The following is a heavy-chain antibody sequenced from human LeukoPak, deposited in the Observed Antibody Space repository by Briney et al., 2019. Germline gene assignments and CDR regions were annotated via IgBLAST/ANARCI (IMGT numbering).Heavy chain of an antibody. D-gene: IGHD6-13*01. CDR3: ARVIAAAGPFDP. CDR2: INPNSGGT. J-gene: IGHJ5*02. Sequence: GASVKVSCKASGFTFTGYYTHWVRQAPGQGLEWMGRINPNSGGTSYAQKFQGRVTMTTDTSISTAYMELSSLRSDDTAVYYCARVIAAAGPFDPWGQGTLVTVSS. CDR1: GFTFTGYY. V-gene: IGHV1-2*02.